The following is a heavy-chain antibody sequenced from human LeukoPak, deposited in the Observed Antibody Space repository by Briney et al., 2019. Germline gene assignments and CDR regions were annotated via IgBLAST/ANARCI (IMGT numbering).Heavy chain of an antibody. CDR3: ARDPDDGSGYPHPYFDY. V-gene: IGHV3-48*03. D-gene: IGHD3-22*01. CDR2: ISSSGSSI. CDR1: GFTFSSYE. Sequence: PGGSLRLSCAASGFTFSSYEMNWVRQAPGKGLEWVSYISSSGSSIYYAGSVKGRFTISRDNAKNSLYLQMNSLRAEDTAVYYCARDPDDGSGYPHPYFDYWGQGTLVTVSS. J-gene: IGHJ4*02.